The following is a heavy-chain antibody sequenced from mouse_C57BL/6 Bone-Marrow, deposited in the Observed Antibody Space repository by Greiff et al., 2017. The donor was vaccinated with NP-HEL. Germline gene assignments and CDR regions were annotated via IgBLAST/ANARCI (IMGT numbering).Heavy chain of an antibody. V-gene: IGHV14-4*01. Sequence: VQLQQSGAELVRPGASVKLSCTASGFNIKDDYMHWVKQRPEQGLEWIGWIDPENGDTEYASQFQGKATITADTSSNTAYLQLSSLTSEDTAVYYCTTMVFDYWGQGTTLTVSS. J-gene: IGHJ2*01. CDR2: IDPENGDT. CDR3: TTMVFDY. CDR1: GFNIKDDY. D-gene: IGHD2-3*01.